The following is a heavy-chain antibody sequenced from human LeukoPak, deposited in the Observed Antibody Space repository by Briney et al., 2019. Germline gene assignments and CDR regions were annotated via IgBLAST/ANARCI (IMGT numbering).Heavy chain of an antibody. D-gene: IGHD3-22*01. CDR3: AKEGTLFYDSSGPILDY. Sequence: GRSLRLSCAASGFTFSSYGMHWVRQAPGKGLEWVAVISYDGSNKYYADSVKGRFTISRDNSKNTLYPQMNSLRAEDTAVYYCAKEGTLFYDSSGPILDYWGQGTLVTVSS. CDR1: GFTFSSYG. J-gene: IGHJ4*02. CDR2: ISYDGSNK. V-gene: IGHV3-30*18.